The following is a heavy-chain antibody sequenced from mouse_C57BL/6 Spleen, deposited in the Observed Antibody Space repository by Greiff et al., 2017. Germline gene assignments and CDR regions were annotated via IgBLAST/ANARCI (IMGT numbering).Heavy chain of an antibody. CDR3: TREELLRLVDYFEY. V-gene: IGHV1-15*01. Sequence: QVQLKESGAELVRPGASVTLSCKASGYTFTDYEMHWVKQTPVHGLEWIGAIDPETGGTAYNQKFKGKAILTADKSSSTAYMELRSLTSEDSAVYYCTREELLRLVDYFEYWGQGTTLTVAS. CDR2: IDPETGGT. CDR1: GYTFTDYE. J-gene: IGHJ2*01. D-gene: IGHD1-1*01.